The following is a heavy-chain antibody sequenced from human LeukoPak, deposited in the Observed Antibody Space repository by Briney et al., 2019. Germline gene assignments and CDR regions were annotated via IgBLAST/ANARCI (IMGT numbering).Heavy chain of an antibody. CDR3: ARQNLGWSPAEY. V-gene: IGHV1-2*02. J-gene: IGHJ4*02. CDR2: INPNSGGT. Sequence: GGSVKVSCKASGYTFTDYYMHWVRQAPGQGLEWMGWINPNSGGTNYAQKFQGRVTMTRDTSISTAYMELSRLRSDDTAVYYCARQNLGWSPAEYWGQGTLVTVSS. CDR1: GYTFTDYY. D-gene: IGHD6-19*01.